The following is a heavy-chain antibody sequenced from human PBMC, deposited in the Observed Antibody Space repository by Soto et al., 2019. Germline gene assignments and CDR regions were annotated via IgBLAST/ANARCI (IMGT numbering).Heavy chain of an antibody. D-gene: IGHD1-26*01. Sequence: EVQLLESGGGLVQPGGSLRLSCAASGFTFSSYAMSWVRQAPGKGLEWVSAISGSGGSTYYADSVKGRFTISRDNSKNTLYLQMNSLRAEDTAVYYCAKFNPSGSYLGGAFDIWGQGTMVTVSS. CDR2: ISGSGGST. CDR3: AKFNPSGSYLGGAFDI. V-gene: IGHV3-23*01. J-gene: IGHJ3*02. CDR1: GFTFSSYA.